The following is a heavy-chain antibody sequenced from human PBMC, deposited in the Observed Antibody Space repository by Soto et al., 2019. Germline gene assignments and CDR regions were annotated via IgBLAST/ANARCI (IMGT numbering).Heavy chain of an antibody. CDR3: GVQYDY. Sequence: VRLSCAASGFTFSSYAMSWVRQAPGKGLEWVSAISGRTGSTSYADSVKGRFTISRDNSRNTLYLQMDSLRAEDTAVYYCGVQYDYWGQGTLVTVSS. CDR1: GFTFSSYA. J-gene: IGHJ4*02. V-gene: IGHV3-23*01. D-gene: IGHD1-1*01. CDR2: ISGRTGST.